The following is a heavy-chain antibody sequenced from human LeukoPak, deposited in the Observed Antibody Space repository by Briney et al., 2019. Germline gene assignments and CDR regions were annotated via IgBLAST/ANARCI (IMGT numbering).Heavy chain of an antibody. V-gene: IGHV3-30*18. J-gene: IGHJ4*02. CDR1: GFTFSSYG. D-gene: IGHD5-12*01. CDR3: AKDQGWLFLTLDY. Sequence: GGSLRLSCAASGFTFSSYGMHWVRQAPGKGLEWVAVISYDGSNKYYADSVKGRFTISRDNSKNTLYLQMNSLRAEDTAVYYCAKDQGWLFLTLDYWGQGTLVTASS. CDR2: ISYDGSNK.